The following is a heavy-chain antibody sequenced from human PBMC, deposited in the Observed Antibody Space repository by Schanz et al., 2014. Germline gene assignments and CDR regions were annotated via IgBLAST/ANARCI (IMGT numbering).Heavy chain of an antibody. CDR2: INPNSGDT. CDR3: ARENKDYDSILNKFFHYGLDL. D-gene: IGHD3-3*02. CDR1: RYPFTAYY. V-gene: IGHV1-2*06. J-gene: IGHJ6*02. Sequence: QVHLVQSGSEVKKPGASVKVSCKASRYPFTAYYMHWVRQAPGQGLEWMVRINPNSGDTNYAQKFQGRVTMTWDRSISTANMELSRLRSDDTAVYYCARENKDYDSILNKFFHYGLDLWGQGTTVTVSS.